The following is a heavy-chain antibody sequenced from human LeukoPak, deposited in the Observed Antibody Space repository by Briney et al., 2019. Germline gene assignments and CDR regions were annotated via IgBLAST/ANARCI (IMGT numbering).Heavy chain of an antibody. CDR3: ARDKKAYGLRYQLLVWFDP. V-gene: IGHV1-69*05. CDR1: GGTFSSYA. J-gene: IGHJ5*02. CDR2: IIPIFGTA. Sequence: VASVKVSCKASGGTFSSYAISWVRQAPGQGLEWTGGIIPIFGTANYAQKFQGRVTITTDESTSTAYMELSSLRSEDTAVYYCARDKKAYGLRYQLLVWFDPWGQGTLVTVSS. D-gene: IGHD2-2*01.